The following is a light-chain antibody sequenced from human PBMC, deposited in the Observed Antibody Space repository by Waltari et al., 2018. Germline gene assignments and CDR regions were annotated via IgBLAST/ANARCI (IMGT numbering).Light chain of an antibody. Sequence: AIRITQSPSSLSASTGDRLNTTCRASQGISSYLAWYQQKPGKAPKLLIYAASTLQSGVPSRFSGSGSGTDFTLTISCLQSEDFATYYCQQYYSYPPLTFGGGTKVEIK. CDR2: AAS. CDR3: QQYYSYPPLT. V-gene: IGKV1-8*01. J-gene: IGKJ4*01. CDR1: QGISSY.